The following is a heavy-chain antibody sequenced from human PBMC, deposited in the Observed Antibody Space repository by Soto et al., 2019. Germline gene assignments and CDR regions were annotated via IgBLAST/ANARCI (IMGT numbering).Heavy chain of an antibody. D-gene: IGHD6-19*01. CDR1: GGSISSYY. CDR2: IYYSGST. Sequence: SETLSLTCTVSGGSISSYYWSWIRQPPGKGLEWIGYIYYSGSTNYNPSLKSRVTISVDTSKNQFSLKLSSVTAADTAVYYCASSSSGWYAPFDYWGQRTLVTVSS. CDR3: ASSSSGWYAPFDY. J-gene: IGHJ4*02. V-gene: IGHV4-59*01.